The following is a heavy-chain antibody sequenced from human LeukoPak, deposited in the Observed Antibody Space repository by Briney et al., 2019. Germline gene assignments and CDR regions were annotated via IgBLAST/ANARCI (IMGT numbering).Heavy chain of an antibody. CDR3: ARGPRNDP. Sequence: GASVKVSFKTSGYPFSTWEINWVRQAAGQGLEWLGWEHPDSGNTDYAQKFRGRVTMSRDTSTSTAYMELSGLRLDDTAVYFCARGPRNDPWGQGTLVTVSS. CDR1: GYPFSTWE. V-gene: IGHV1-8*01. D-gene: IGHD1-14*01. J-gene: IGHJ5*02. CDR2: EHPDSGNT.